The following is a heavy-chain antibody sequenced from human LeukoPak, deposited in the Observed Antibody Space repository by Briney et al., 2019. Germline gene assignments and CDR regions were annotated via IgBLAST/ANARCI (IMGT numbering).Heavy chain of an antibody. CDR1: GFTFSSYA. Sequence: PGGSLRLSCAASGFTFSSYAMSWVRQAPGKGLEWVSAISGSGGSTYYADSVKGRFTISRDNSNNTLYLQMNSLRAEDTAVYYCAKVPTLDYDFWSGSSTKTDYFDYWGQGTLVTVSS. CDR3: AKVPTLDYDFWSGSSTKTDYFDY. V-gene: IGHV3-23*01. CDR2: ISGSGGST. J-gene: IGHJ4*02. D-gene: IGHD3-3*01.